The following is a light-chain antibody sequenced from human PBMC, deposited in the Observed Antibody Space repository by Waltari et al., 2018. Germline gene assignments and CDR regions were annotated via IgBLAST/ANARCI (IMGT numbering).Light chain of an antibody. CDR2: KTS. CDR3: QEYKTYRT. V-gene: IGKV1-5*03. CDR1: QSIERW. J-gene: IGKJ1*01. Sequence: DIQMTQSPSTLSASVGERITITCRASQSIERWLAWYQQKPGKAPKLLIYKTSSLESGVASRFSGSGYETEFTLTISSLQPDDLATYYCQEYKTYRTFGQGTKVEIK.